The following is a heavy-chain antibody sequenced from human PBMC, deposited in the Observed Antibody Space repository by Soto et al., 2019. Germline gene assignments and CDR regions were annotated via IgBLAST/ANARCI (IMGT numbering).Heavy chain of an antibody. J-gene: IGHJ4*02. CDR1: GFTFSDYY. D-gene: IGHD3-22*01. CDR2: ISSSGNII. Sequence: QVQLVESGGGLVKTGGSLRIVCEASGFTFSDYYMSWVRQAPGKGLEWVSYISSSGNIIYYAASVKGRFTISRDNAKNSVYLQMNSLRAEAAGLYFCAKMSSENYYDPVFSWGQGTLFTVSS. CDR3: AKMSSENYYDPVFS. V-gene: IGHV3-11*01.